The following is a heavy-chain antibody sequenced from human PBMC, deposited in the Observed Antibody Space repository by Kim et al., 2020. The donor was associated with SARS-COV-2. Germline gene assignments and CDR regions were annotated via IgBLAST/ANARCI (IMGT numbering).Heavy chain of an antibody. V-gene: IGHV1-46*01. CDR2: INPSGGDT. D-gene: IGHD2-8*02. J-gene: IGHJ4*02. Sequence: ASVKVSCKASGYTFTTHYMHWVRQAPGQGLEWMGLINPSGGDTIYAQKFQGRATMTRDTSTSTVYKELSSLRSEDTAMYYCARGGGTGIFDYWGQGTLVTVSS. CDR3: ARGGGTGIFDY. CDR1: GYTFTTHY.